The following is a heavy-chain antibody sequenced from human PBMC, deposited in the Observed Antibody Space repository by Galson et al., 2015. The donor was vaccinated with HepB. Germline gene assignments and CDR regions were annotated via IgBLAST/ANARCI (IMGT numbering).Heavy chain of an antibody. J-gene: IGHJ3*02. D-gene: IGHD4-17*01. V-gene: IGHV3-30-3*02. Sequence: SLRLSCAASGFSFSYFPMHWVRQAPGKGLDWVAVISYTGKYTNYADSGMGRFTISRDKSKNTLYLQMNSLRAEDTAVYYCAKRMTTVTTRGDAFDIWGQGTMVTVSS. CDR1: GFSFSYFP. CDR2: ISYTGKYT. CDR3: AKRMTTVTTRGDAFDI.